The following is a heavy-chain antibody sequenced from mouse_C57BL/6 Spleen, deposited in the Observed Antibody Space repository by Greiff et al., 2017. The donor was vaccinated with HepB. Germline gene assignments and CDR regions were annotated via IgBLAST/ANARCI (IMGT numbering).Heavy chain of an antibody. J-gene: IGHJ1*03. CDR1: GFTFSSYA. V-gene: IGHV5-4*01. D-gene: IGHD2-12*01. CDR3: ARGDDGYWYFDV. CDR2: ISDGGSYT. Sequence: EVQRVESGGGLVKPGGSLKLSCAASGFTFSSYAMSWVRQTPEKRLEWVATISDGGSYTYYPDNVKGRFTISRDNAKNNLYLQMSHLKSEDTAMYYCARGDDGYWYFDVWGTGTTVTVSS.